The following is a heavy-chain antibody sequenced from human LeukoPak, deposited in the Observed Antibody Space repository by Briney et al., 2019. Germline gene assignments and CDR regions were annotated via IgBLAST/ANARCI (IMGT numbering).Heavy chain of an antibody. CDR3: ARGGKYYDYVWGSYIFDY. D-gene: IGHD3-16*01. Sequence: PSETLSLTCTVSGDPMSRYYWSWIRQPPGKGLEWIGHIYYSGSTNYNPSLKSRVTMSVDTSKNKFSLNLSSVTASDTAVYYCARGGKYYDYVWGSYIFDYWGQGTLVTVSS. J-gene: IGHJ4*02. CDR1: GDPMSRYY. CDR2: IYYSGST. V-gene: IGHV4-59*01.